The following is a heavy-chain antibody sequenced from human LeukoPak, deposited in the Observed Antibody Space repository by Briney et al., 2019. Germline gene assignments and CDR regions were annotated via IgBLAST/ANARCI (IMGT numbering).Heavy chain of an antibody. CDR3: ARDYEYCSGGSCYYNDY. CDR2: IIPIFGTA. Sequence: ASVKVSCKASGYTFTSYYMHWVRQAPGQGLEWMGGIIPIFGTANYAQKFQGRVTITADKSTSTAYMELSSLRSEDTAVYYCARDYEYCSGGSCYYNDYWGQGTLVTVSS. V-gene: IGHV1-69*06. J-gene: IGHJ4*02. D-gene: IGHD2-15*01. CDR1: GYTFTSYY.